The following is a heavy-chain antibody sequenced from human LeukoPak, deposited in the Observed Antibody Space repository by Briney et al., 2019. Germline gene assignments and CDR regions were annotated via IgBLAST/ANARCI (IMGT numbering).Heavy chain of an antibody. CDR1: GGSISSYY. CDR2: IYYSGST. CDR3: ASNIAAARPFDY. Sequence: SETLSLTCTVSGGSISSYYWSWIRQPPGKGLEWIGYIYYSGSTNYNPSLKSRVTISVGTSKNQFSLKLSSVTAADTAVYYCASNIAAARPFDYWGQGTLVTVSS. V-gene: IGHV4-59*01. D-gene: IGHD6-13*01. J-gene: IGHJ4*02.